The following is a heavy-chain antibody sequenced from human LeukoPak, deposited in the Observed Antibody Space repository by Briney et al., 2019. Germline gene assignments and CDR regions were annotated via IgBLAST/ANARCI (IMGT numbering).Heavy chain of an antibody. CDR2: ISSSGNAT. J-gene: IGHJ4*02. D-gene: IGHD6-13*01. CDR3: EAGIGDY. CDR1: GFTFSAYS. Sequence: GGSLRLSCAASGFTFSAYSLNWVRQAPGKGLEWLSYISSSGNATYYADSVKGRFIVSRDNTKSALFLQMNSLRAEDTAVYYCEAGIGDYWGQGALLTVSS. V-gene: IGHV3-11*01.